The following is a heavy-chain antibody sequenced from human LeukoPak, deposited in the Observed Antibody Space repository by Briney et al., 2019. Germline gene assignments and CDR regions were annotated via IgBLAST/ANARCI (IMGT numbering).Heavy chain of an antibody. Sequence: GGSLRLSCAASGYTFSSYAMSWVRQAPGKGREWVSAISGSGSYIYYADSVKGRFTVSRDNAKNSLYLRMNSLRAEDTAVYYCARDKSRTMVRGVIRTYYLDYWGQGILVTVSS. J-gene: IGHJ4*02. V-gene: IGHV3-21*01. CDR1: GYTFSSYA. D-gene: IGHD3-10*01. CDR3: ARDKSRTMVRGVIRTYYLDY. CDR2: ISGSGSYI.